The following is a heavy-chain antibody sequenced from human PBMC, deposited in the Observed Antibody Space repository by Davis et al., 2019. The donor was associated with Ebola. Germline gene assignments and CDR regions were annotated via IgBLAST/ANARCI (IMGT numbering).Heavy chain of an antibody. V-gene: IGHV1-69*13. J-gene: IGHJ6*02. CDR2: IVPIYGTS. D-gene: IGHD3-22*01. CDR1: GGTFKNFA. Sequence: SVKVSCKASGGTFKNFAFSWVRQAPGQGLEWVGGIVPIYGTSINAQKFQGRVTIIADESTSTAYMELTNLRSEDTAVYYCARGKYFDSSGYYSPYYYYGMDVWGQGTTLTVSS. CDR3: ARGKYFDSSGYYSPYYYYGMDV.